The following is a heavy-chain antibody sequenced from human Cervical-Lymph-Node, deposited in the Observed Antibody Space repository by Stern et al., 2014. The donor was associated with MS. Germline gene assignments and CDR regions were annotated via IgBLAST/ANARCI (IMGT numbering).Heavy chain of an antibody. CDR1: GNSFTSYW. Sequence: EVQLVESGAEVKTPGGPLKISCKGYGNSFTSYWIGWERQMTGKGLEWMAISSPGDSDTRYSPSFQGQVTISADKSISTACPQGSSLKASDTAMYYCARHSYSSSPPFGYYYYGMDVWGQGTTVTVSS. CDR3: ARHSYSSSPPFGYYYYGMDV. J-gene: IGHJ6*02. D-gene: IGHD6-13*01. CDR2: SSPGDSDT. V-gene: IGHV5-51*01.